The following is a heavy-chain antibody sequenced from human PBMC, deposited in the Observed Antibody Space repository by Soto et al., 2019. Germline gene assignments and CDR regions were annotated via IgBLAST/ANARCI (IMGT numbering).Heavy chain of an antibody. CDR1: GFTFSSYG. V-gene: IGHV3-33*01. CDR3: ARRGYYYGSGSYYNPYYYYYYMDV. D-gene: IGHD3-10*01. Sequence: GASLTLSCAASGFTFSSYGMHWVRQAPGRGLEWVGVICYDGSNKYYADSVKGRFTISRDNSKNTLYLQMNSLRAEDTAVYYCARRGYYYGSGSYYNPYYYYYYMDVWGKGT. CDR2: ICYDGSNK. J-gene: IGHJ6*03.